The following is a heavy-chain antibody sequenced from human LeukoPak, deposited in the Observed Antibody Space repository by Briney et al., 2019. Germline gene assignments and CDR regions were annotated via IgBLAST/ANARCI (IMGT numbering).Heavy chain of an antibody. CDR3: ARGSLVHYYGSGSYRIRAGFDC. Sequence: PGGSLRLSCAASGFTFSSYEMNWVRQAPGKGLEWVSYISGSSSTIYYADSVKGRFTISRDNAKNSLYLQMNSLRAEDTAVYYCARGSLVHYYGSGSYRIRAGFDCWGQGTLVTVSS. CDR2: ISGSSSTI. J-gene: IGHJ4*02. D-gene: IGHD3-10*01. V-gene: IGHV3-48*03. CDR1: GFTFSSYE.